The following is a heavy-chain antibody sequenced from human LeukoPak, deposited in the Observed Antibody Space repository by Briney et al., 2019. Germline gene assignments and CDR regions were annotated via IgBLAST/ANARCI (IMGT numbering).Heavy chain of an antibody. CDR3: ARHPSIAVAAPSGAFDI. CDR1: GGSISSYY. Sequence: SETLSLTCTVSGGSISSYYWSWIRQPPGKGLEWIGYIYYSGSTNYNPSLKSRVTISVDTSKNQFSLKLSSMTAADTAVYYCARHPSIAVAAPSGAFDIWGQGTMVTVSS. V-gene: IGHV4-59*08. D-gene: IGHD6-19*01. CDR2: IYYSGST. J-gene: IGHJ3*02.